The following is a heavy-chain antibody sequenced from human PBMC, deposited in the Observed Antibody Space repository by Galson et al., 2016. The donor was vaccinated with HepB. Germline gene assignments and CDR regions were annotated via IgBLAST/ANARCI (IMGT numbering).Heavy chain of an antibody. CDR3: ARCGVRGVISAWFDP. CDR1: GDSISSGTHY. Sequence: SETLSLTCTVSGDSISSGTHYWGWIRQPPGKGLEWIGSIYYSGTTYYNPSLKSRVTISVDTFKNRFSLKLSSVTAADTAFYYCARCGVRGVISAWFDPWGQGIQVTVSS. D-gene: IGHD3-10*01. J-gene: IGHJ5*02. CDR2: IYYSGTT. V-gene: IGHV4-39*01.